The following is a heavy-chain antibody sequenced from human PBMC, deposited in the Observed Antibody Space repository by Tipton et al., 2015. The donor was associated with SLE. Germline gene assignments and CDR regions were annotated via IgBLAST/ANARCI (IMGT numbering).Heavy chain of an antibody. V-gene: IGHV1-18*01. CDR3: ATDHDYGDY. Sequence: QLVQSGPEVKKPGASVDVSCKASGYTFTSYGISWVRQAPGQGLEWMGWISAYNGDTNYAQNFQGRVTMTTDTSTSTVYMEVRSLTSDDTAVYCCATDHDYGDYCGHVPLVTVSS. CDR2: ISAYNGDT. CDR1: GYTFTSYG. D-gene: IGHD3-16*01. J-gene: IGHJ4*01.